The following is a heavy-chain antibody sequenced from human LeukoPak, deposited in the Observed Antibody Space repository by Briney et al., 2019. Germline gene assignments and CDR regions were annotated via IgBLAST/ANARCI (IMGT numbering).Heavy chain of an antibody. V-gene: IGHV3-21*01. D-gene: IGHD3-9*01. J-gene: IGHJ4*02. Sequence: RGSLRLSCAASGFTFSSYSMNWVRQAPGKGLEWVSSISSSSSYIYYADSVKGRFTISRDNAKNSLYLQMNSLRAEDTAVYYCARVEGHYDILTGYVDYWGQGTLVTVSS. CDR2: ISSSSSYI. CDR1: GFTFSSYS. CDR3: ARVEGHYDILTGYVDY.